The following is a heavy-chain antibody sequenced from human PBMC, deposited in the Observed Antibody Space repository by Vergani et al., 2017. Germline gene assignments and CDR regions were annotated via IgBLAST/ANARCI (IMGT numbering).Heavy chain of an antibody. D-gene: IGHD2-2*01. Sequence: EVQLLESGGGLVQPGGSLRLSCAASGFTFSSYAMSWVRQAPGKGLEWVSAISGRGGSTYYADSVKGRFTISRDNSKNTLYLQMNSLRAEDTAVYYCAKRVWFKGVVPAPIDYWGQGTLVTVSS. CDR3: AKRVWFKGVVPAPIDY. J-gene: IGHJ4*02. V-gene: IGHV3-23*01. CDR1: GFTFSSYA. CDR2: ISGRGGST.